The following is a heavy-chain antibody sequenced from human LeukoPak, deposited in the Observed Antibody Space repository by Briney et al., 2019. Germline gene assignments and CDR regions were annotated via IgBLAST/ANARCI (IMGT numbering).Heavy chain of an antibody. Sequence: SETLSLTCTVSGGSITNYYWSWIRQPPGKGLEWIGYIYYTGSTNYNPSLKSRVTISIDTSNNQFSLKLSSVTAADTAVYYCGREVVVAATWFDPWGQGTLVTVSS. CDR2: IYYTGST. CDR1: GGSITNYY. D-gene: IGHD2-15*01. CDR3: GREVVVAATWFDP. V-gene: IGHV4-59*01. J-gene: IGHJ5*02.